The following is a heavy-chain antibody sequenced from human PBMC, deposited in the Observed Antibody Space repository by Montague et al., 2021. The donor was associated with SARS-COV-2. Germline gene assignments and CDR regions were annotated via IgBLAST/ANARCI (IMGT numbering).Heavy chain of an antibody. V-gene: IGHV4-59*11. CDR3: ARNGGAAVPGLLLGMDI. CDR1: GGSISGHY. CDR2: IYYLGTT. Sequence: SETLSLTCIVSGGSISGHYWSWVRQTPEKGLEWIGYIYYLGTTNYNPSLKTRVIFSVDTSKNQLSLMLTSVTAADTGVYYCARNGGAAVPGLLLGMDIWGQGTTVTVSS. J-gene: IGHJ6*02. D-gene: IGHD6-19*01.